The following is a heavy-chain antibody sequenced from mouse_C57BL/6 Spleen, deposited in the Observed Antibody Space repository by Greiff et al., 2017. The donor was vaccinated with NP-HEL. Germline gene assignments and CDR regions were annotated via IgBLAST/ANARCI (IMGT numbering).Heavy chain of an antibody. D-gene: IGHD2-4*01. CDR1: GFTFSDYG. CDR2: ISSGSSTI. J-gene: IGHJ4*01. Sequence: EVKLMESGGGLVKPGGSLKLSCAASGFTFSDYGMHWVRQAPEKGLEWVAYISSGSSTIYYADTVKGRFTISRDNAKNTLFMQMTSLRSEDTAMYDCARPEDFDYDGVVYAMDYWGQGTSVTVSS. V-gene: IGHV5-17*01. CDR3: ARPEDFDYDGVVYAMDY.